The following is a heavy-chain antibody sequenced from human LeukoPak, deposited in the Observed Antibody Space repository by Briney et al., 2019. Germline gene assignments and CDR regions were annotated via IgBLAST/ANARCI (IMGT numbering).Heavy chain of an antibody. D-gene: IGHD2-15*01. V-gene: IGHV1-18*01. CDR2: ISAYNGNT. Sequence: GASVKVSCKASGYTLTSYGISWVRQAPGQGLEWMGWISAYNGNTNYAQKLQGRVTMTTDTSTSTAYLELRSLRSDDTAVYYCARANFGYCSGGSCYTYFDYWGQGTLVTVSS. CDR3: ARANFGYCSGGSCYTYFDY. CDR1: GYTLTSYG. J-gene: IGHJ4*02.